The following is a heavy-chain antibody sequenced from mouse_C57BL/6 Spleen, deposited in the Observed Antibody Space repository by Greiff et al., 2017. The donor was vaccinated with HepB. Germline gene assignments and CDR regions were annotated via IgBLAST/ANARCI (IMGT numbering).Heavy chain of an antibody. CDR3: ARDDYYGSSYDFDY. D-gene: IGHD1-1*01. Sequence: VQLKESGPGLVKPSQSLSLTCSVTGYSITSGYYWNWIRQFPGNKLEWMGYISYDGSNNYNPSLKNRISITRDTSKNQFFLKLNSVTTEDTATYYCARDDYYGSSYDFDYWGQGTTLTVSS. V-gene: IGHV3-6*01. CDR2: ISYDGSN. J-gene: IGHJ2*01. CDR1: GYSITSGYY.